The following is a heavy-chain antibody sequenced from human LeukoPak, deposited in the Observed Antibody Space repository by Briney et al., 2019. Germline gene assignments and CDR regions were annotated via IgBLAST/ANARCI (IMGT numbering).Heavy chain of an antibody. D-gene: IGHD7-27*01. Sequence: GSLRLSCAASGFTFSSYSMNWVRQAPGKGLEWVSYISSSSSTIYYADSVKGRFTISRDNAKNSLYLQMNSLRAEDTAVYYCARQLGSLYYYGMDVWGQGTTVTVSS. CDR2: ISSSSSTI. CDR1: GFTFSSYS. V-gene: IGHV3-48*01. CDR3: ARQLGSLYYYGMDV. J-gene: IGHJ6*02.